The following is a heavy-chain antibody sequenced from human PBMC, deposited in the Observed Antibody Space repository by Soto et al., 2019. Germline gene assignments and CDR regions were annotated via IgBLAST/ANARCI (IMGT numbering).Heavy chain of an antibody. J-gene: IGHJ6*02. CDR1: GGTFSSYG. D-gene: IGHD3-16*01. CDR2: IIHLFETV. CDR3: ARDLDEATWGASLYYDGMAV. Sequence: QVQLVQSGAELRKPGSSVKVSCKASGGTFSSYGITWVRQAPGQGLEWMGGIIHLFETVNYEEKFQGRVTITADYSTTTAYMELTNLTSDDTAMYYCARDLDEATWGASLYYDGMAVWGQGTPVTVSS. V-gene: IGHV1-69*01.